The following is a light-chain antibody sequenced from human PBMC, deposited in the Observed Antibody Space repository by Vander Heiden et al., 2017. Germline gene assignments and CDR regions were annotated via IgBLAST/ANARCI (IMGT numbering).Light chain of an antibody. V-gene: IGKV3-15*01. Sequence: EIVMTQSPATLSVSPGERATLSCRASQSVSSNLAWYQQKPGQAPRLLIYGASTRATGIPARLSGSGSGTEFTLTISSLQSEDFAVDYCQQYNNWPPLTFGGGTKVEIK. CDR1: QSVSSN. J-gene: IGKJ4*02. CDR2: GAS. CDR3: QQYNNWPPLT.